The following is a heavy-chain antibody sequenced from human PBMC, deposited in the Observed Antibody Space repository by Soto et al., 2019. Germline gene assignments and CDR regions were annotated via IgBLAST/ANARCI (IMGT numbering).Heavy chain of an antibody. CDR3: ARSIVVVTALDY. J-gene: IGHJ4*02. Sequence: VQLVQSGAEEKKPGASVKVSCKASGYTFTSYAMHWVRQAPGQRLEWMGWINAGNGNTKYSQKFQGRVTITRDTSASTAYIELSSLRSEDTAVYYCARSIVVVTALDYWGPGTLVTVSS. V-gene: IGHV1-3*05. D-gene: IGHD2-21*02. CDR2: INAGNGNT. CDR1: GYTFTSYA.